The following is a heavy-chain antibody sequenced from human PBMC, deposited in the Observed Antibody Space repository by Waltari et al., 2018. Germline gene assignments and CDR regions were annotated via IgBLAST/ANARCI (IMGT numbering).Heavy chain of an antibody. CDR3: ARGYINMVRGVAY. CDR1: GYTFISYG. D-gene: IGHD3-10*01. Sequence: QVQLVQSGAEVKKPGASVKVSCKASGYTFISYGISWVRQAPGQGLEWMGWISAYNGNTSTSTAYMELRSLRSGDTAVYYCARGYINMVRGVAYWGQGTLVTVSS. J-gene: IGHJ4*02. V-gene: IGHV1-18*01. CDR2: ISAYNG.